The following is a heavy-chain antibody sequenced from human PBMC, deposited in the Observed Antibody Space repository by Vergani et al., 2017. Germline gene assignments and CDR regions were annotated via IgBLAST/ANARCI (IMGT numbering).Heavy chain of an antibody. J-gene: IGHJ3*02. CDR1: GFTFSSYA. CDR2: IWYDGSNK. Sequence: QVQLVESGGGVVQPGRSLRLSCAASGFTFSSYAMHWVRQAPGKGLEWVAVIWYDGSNKYYADSVKGRFTISRDNSKNTLYLQMNSLRAEDTAVYYCARGPDAFDIWGQGTMVTVSS. CDR3: ARGPDAFDI. V-gene: IGHV3-33*08.